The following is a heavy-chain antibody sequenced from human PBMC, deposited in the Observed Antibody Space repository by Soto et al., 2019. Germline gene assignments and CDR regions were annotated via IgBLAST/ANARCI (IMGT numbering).Heavy chain of an antibody. CDR1: GFTFSNYA. D-gene: IGHD1-26*01. Sequence: QVQLVESGGGVVQPGRSLRLSCAASGFTFSNYAIHWVRQAPGKGLEWVALISYDGTNRYYADSVNGRFTISRDNSKNTLYLRMSSLRAEDTAVYYCARDYVRAYIVGATPLYWGQGTLVTVSS. J-gene: IGHJ4*02. CDR3: ARDYVRAYIVGATPLY. V-gene: IGHV3-30*07. CDR2: ISYDGTNR.